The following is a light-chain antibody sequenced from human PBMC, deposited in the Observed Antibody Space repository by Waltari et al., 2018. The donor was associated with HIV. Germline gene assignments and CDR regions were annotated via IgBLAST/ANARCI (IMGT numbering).Light chain of an antibody. CDR3: SSYGGSSNWL. CDR1: SSDIGYSKL. CDR2: EGI. V-gene: IGLV2-23*01. Sequence: QSALTQPASVSGSPGQSITISCTGTSSDIGYSKLVSWYQQHPGKAPKLIIYEGIKRPSGVSNRISGSKSANTASLTISGLQAEDEADYFCSSYGGSSNWLFGGGTKLTVL. J-gene: IGLJ2*01.